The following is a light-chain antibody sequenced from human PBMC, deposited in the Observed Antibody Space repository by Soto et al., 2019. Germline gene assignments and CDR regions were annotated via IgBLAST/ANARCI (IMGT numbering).Light chain of an antibody. V-gene: IGKV1-5*01. Sequence: DSQMTQSPSTLSASVGERVTITCLASQSISSWLAWYQQKPGKAPKLLIYDASSLESGVPSRFSGSGSGTEFTLTITSLQPDDFATYYCQQYNSYPWTFGQGTKVDIK. CDR3: QQYNSYPWT. CDR2: DAS. CDR1: QSISSW. J-gene: IGKJ1*01.